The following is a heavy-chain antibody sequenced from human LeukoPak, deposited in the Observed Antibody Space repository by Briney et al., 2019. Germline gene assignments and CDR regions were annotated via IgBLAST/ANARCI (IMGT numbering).Heavy chain of an antibody. J-gene: IGHJ4*02. CDR2: IWYDGSNK. V-gene: IGHV3-33*01. CDR3: ARERDYGSGSYNDY. D-gene: IGHD3-10*01. CDR1: GFTFSSYG. Sequence: PGGSLRLSCAASGFTFSSYGMHWVRQAPGKGLEWVAVIWYDGSNKYYADSVKGRFTISRDNSKNTLYLQMNSLRAEDTAVYYCARERDYGSGSYNDYWGQGTLVTVSS.